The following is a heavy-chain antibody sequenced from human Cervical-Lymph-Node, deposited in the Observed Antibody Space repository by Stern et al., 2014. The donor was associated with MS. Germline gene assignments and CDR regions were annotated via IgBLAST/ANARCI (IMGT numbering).Heavy chain of an antibody. CDR2: IKSKIDGGTT. Sequence: EVHLVESGGGLVKPGGSLRLSCTASGFTFSNAWMSWVRQAPGKGLEWVGRIKSKIDGGTTDYAAPVRGRFTISRDDSKNTLYLQMNSLKTEDTAVYYCSTDPLLGDYSSVRYYYYGLDVWGQGTTVTVSS. V-gene: IGHV3-15*01. CDR3: STDPLLGDYSSVRYYYYGLDV. CDR1: GFTFSNAW. J-gene: IGHJ6*02. D-gene: IGHD4-11*01.